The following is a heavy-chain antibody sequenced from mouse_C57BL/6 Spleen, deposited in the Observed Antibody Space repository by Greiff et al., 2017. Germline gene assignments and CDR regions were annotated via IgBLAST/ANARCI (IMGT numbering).Heavy chain of an antibody. Sequence: QVQLQQSGPELVKPGASVKISCKASGYAFSSSWMNWVKQRPGKGLEWIGRIYPGDGDTNYNGKFKGKATLTADKSSSTAYMQLSRLTSEDSAVXSGAKGGHYYGCSCDYWGQGTILTVS. J-gene: IGHJ2*01. CDR2: IYPGDGDT. CDR3: AKGGHYYGCSCDY. V-gene: IGHV1-82*01. D-gene: IGHD1-1*01. CDR1: GYAFSSSW.